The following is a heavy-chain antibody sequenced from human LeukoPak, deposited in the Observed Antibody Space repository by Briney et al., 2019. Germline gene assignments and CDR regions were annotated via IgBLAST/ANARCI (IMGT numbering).Heavy chain of an antibody. Sequence: ASVKVSCKASGYTFTSYGISWVRQAPGQGLEGIGWISAYNGNTNYAQKLQGRVTMTTDTSTSTAYMELRSLRSDDTAVYYCARDAPYSSGWNYYYYGMDVWGQGTTVTVSS. J-gene: IGHJ6*02. D-gene: IGHD6-19*01. CDR1: GYTFTSYG. V-gene: IGHV1-18*01. CDR2: ISAYNGNT. CDR3: ARDAPYSSGWNYYYYGMDV.